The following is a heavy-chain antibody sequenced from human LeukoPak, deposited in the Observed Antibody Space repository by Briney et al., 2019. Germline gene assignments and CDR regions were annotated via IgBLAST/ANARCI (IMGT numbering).Heavy chain of an antibody. CDR3: AKRSGYSSGWYDY. D-gene: IGHD6-19*01. CDR1: GFTFNSYA. Sequence: PGGSLRLSCAASGFTFNSYAMSWVRQAPGKGLEWVSAISGSGGNTYYADSVKGRFTISRDNSKNTLYLQMNSLRVEDTAVYYCAKRSGYSSGWYDYWGQGTLVTASS. J-gene: IGHJ4*02. CDR2: ISGSGGNT. V-gene: IGHV3-23*01.